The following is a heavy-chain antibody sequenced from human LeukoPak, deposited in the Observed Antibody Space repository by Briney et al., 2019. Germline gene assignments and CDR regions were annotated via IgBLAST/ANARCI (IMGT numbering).Heavy chain of an antibody. Sequence: GGSLRLSCAASGLSFSSYTMNWVRQAAGKGLEWVSAISGSGGSTYYADSVKGRLTISRDNSKNTLYLQMNSLRAEDKALYYCAKGGYCSGGSCYDDYWGQGTLVTVSS. CDR2: ISGSGGST. J-gene: IGHJ4*02. CDR1: GLSFSSYT. CDR3: AKGGYCSGGSCYDDY. D-gene: IGHD2-15*01. V-gene: IGHV3-23*01.